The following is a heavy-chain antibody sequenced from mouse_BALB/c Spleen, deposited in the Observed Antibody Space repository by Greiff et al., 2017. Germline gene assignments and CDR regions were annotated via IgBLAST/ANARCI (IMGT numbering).Heavy chain of an antibody. D-gene: IGHD1-2*01. Sequence: EVKLMESGPGLVKPSQSLSLTCTVTGYSITSDYAWNWIRQFPGNKLEWMGYISYSGSTSYNPSLKSRISITRDTSKNQFFLQLNSVTTEDTATYYGARSGTTATMTFDVWGAGTTVTVSS. V-gene: IGHV3-2*02. CDR3: ARSGTTATMTFDV. CDR2: ISYSGST. CDR1: GYSITSDYA. J-gene: IGHJ1*01.